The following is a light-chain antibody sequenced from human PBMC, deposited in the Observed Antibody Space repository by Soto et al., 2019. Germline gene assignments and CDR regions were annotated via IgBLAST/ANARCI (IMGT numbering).Light chain of an antibody. CDR3: GTWFSSLSAWV. CDR2: END. CDR1: SANIGNEY. V-gene: IGLV1-51*02. J-gene: IGLJ3*02. Sequence: QSVLTQPPSVSAAPGQKVTISCSGSSANIGNEYVSWYQHLPGTAPKLLIYENDKRPSGIPDRFSGSKSGASATLGITGLQTGDEGDYYCGTWFSSLSAWVFGGGTKLTVL.